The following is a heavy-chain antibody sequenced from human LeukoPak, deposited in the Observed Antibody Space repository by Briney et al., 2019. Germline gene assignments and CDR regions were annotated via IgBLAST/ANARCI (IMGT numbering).Heavy chain of an antibody. CDR2: IWYDGSNK. Sequence: PGGSLRLSCAASGFTFSSYGMHWVRQAPGKGLEWVAVIWYDGSNKYYADSVKGRFTISRDNSKNTLYLQMNSLRAEDTAVYYCARSPTWAAFDIWGQGTMVTVSS. CDR3: ARSPTWAAFDI. V-gene: IGHV3-33*01. CDR1: GFTFSSYG. J-gene: IGHJ3*02. D-gene: IGHD4-11*01.